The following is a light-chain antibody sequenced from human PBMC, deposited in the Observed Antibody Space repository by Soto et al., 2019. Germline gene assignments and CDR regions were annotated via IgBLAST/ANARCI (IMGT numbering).Light chain of an antibody. CDR3: QQYGSSPALT. V-gene: IGKV3-20*01. J-gene: IGKJ4*01. Sequence: ENLLRQSPGTLSLSPGEGATLSCRASRGVSANYLAWYQQKPGQAPTLLIYGASIRATGIPDRFSGSGSGTDFTLTISRLEPEDFAVYYCQQYGSSPALTFGGGTKVDIK. CDR1: RGVSANY. CDR2: GAS.